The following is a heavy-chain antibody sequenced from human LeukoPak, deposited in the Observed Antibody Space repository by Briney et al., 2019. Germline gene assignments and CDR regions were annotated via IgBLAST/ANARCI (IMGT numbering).Heavy chain of an antibody. CDR2: IKQDGSEK. Sequence: VRQAPGXGLEWVANIKQDGSEKHYVDSVKGRFTISRDNAKNSLYLQMSSLRAEDTAVYYCARLDWGSGYFDYWGQGTLVTXXS. D-gene: IGHD3/OR15-3a*01. CDR3: ARLDWGSGYFDY. J-gene: IGHJ4*02. V-gene: IGHV3-7*01.